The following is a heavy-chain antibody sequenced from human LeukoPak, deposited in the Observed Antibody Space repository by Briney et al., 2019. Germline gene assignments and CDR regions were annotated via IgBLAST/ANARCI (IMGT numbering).Heavy chain of an antibody. CDR1: GFTFSSYA. Sequence: GGSLRLSRAASGFTFSSYAMSWVRQAPGKGLEWVSAISGSGGSTYYADSVKGRFTISRDNSKNTLYLQMNSLRAEDTAVYYCAKDRDSSSWYGWFDPWGQGTLVTVSS. CDR2: ISGSGGST. V-gene: IGHV3-23*01. CDR3: AKDRDSSSWYGWFDP. D-gene: IGHD6-13*01. J-gene: IGHJ5*02.